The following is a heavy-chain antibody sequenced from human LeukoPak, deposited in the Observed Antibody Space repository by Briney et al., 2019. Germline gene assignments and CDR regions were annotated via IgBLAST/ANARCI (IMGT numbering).Heavy chain of an antibody. CDR3: ARDPHYYDSSGYYDY. CDR1: GGSISSGDYY. J-gene: IGHJ4*02. Sequence: PSETLSLTCTVSGGSISSGDYYWSWIRQPPGKGLEWIGYIYYSGSTYYNPSLKCRVTISVDTSENQFSLKLSSVTAADTAVYYCARDPHYYDSSGYYDYWGQGTLVTVSS. CDR2: IYYSGST. V-gene: IGHV4-30-4*01. D-gene: IGHD3-22*01.